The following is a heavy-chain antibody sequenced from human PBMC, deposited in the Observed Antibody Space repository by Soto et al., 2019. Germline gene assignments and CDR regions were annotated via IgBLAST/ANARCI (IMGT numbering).Heavy chain of an antibody. CDR1: GYTFTGYY. CDR3: ARYCSGGSCYSLDAFDI. J-gene: IGHJ3*02. V-gene: IGHV1-2*02. CDR2: INPNSGGT. D-gene: IGHD2-15*01. Sequence: ASVKVSCKASGYTFTGYYMHWVRQAPGQGLEWMGWINPNSGGTNYAQKFQGRVTMARDTSISTAYMELSRLRSDDTAVYYCARYCSGGSCYSLDAFDIWGQGTMVTVSS.